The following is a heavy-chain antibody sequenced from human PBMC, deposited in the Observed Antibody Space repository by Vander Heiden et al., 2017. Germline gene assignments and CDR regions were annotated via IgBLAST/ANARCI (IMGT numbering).Heavy chain of an antibody. J-gene: IGHJ4*02. CDR2: IWYDGSNK. Sequence: QVQLVESGGGLVQHGGSLRLSCAASGFPFSSYGMQWVPQAPGKGLEWVAVIWYDGSNKYYADSVKGRFTISRDNSKNTLYLQMNSLRAEDTAVYYCARGHDCSGGSCYFSGGDYWGQGTLVTVSS. CDR3: ARGHDCSGGSCYFSGGDY. D-gene: IGHD2-15*01. CDR1: GFPFSSYG. V-gene: IGHV3-33*01.